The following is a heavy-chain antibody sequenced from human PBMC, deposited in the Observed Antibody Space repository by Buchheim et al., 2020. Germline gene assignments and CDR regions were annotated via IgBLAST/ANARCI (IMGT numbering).Heavy chain of an antibody. CDR2: ISSGSDYI. CDR3: ARDRASDV. CDR1: GFTFSDRS. Sequence: EVQLVESGGGLVKPGGSLRLSCGASGFTFSDRSMAWVRQAPGQGLEWISSISSGSDYIHYADSVKGRFTISRDNAKNSLYLQMNSLRDEDTAVYYCARDRASDVWGQGTT. V-gene: IGHV3-21*02. J-gene: IGHJ6*02. D-gene: IGHD3-10*01.